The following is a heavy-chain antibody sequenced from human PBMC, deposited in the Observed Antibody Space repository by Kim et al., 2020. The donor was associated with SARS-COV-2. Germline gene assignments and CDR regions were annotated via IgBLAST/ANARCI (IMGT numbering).Heavy chain of an antibody. V-gene: IGHV3-48*03. CDR1: GFTFSSYE. CDR2: ISSSGSTI. J-gene: IGHJ6*02. Sequence: GGSLRLSCAASGFTFSSYEMNWVRQAPGKGLEWVSYISSSGSTIYYADSVKGRFTISRDNAKNSLYLQMNSLRAEDTAVYYCASQRAGFWGELLRGYYYYGMDVWGQGTTVTVSS. D-gene: IGHD1-26*01. CDR3: ASQRAGFWGELLRGYYYYGMDV.